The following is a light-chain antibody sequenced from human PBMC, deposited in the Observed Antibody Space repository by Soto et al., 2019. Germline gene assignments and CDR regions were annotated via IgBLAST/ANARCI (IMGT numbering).Light chain of an antibody. J-gene: IGKJ5*01. CDR3: QQSYSTPIT. V-gene: IGKV1-39*01. Sequence: DIQMTQSQYSLSASLGERVTITCRASQSIGRYLNWYQQKPGKAPKLLIYAASSLQSGVPSRFSGSGSGTDFTLTISSLQPEDFATYYCQQSYSTPITFGQGTLLEIK. CDR1: QSIGRY. CDR2: AAS.